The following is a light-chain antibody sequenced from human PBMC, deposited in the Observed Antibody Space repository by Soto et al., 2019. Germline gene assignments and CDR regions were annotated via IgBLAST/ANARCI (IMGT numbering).Light chain of an antibody. Sequence: EIVLTQSPAPLSVSPGERATLSCRASQNISSNLAWYQQKPGQAPRLLIYGASTRATGIPARFSGSGSGSEFTLTISSLQSEDFAFYYCQQYNNWPYTFGQGTKLEIK. CDR2: GAS. V-gene: IGKV3-15*01. CDR3: QQYNNWPYT. CDR1: QNISSN. J-gene: IGKJ2*01.